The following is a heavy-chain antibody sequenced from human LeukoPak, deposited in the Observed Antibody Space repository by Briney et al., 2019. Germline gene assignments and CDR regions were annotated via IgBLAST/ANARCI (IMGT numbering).Heavy chain of an antibody. D-gene: IGHD6-13*01. J-gene: IGHJ4*02. Sequence: GGSLRLSCAASGFTFKNYWMSWVRQAPGKGLEWVANIKHDGSDKYHVDSVKGRFTISRDNAKNSLYLQMNSLRVEDTAVYYCARDRDSSDYWGQGTLVVASS. CDR1: GFTFKNYW. CDR3: ARDRDSSDY. V-gene: IGHV3-7*01. CDR2: IKHDGSDK.